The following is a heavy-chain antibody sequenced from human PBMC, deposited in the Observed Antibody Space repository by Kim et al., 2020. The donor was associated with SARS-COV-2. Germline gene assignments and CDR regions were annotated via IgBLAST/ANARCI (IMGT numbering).Heavy chain of an antibody. CDR2: ISWNSGSI. J-gene: IGHJ5*02. CDR1: GFTFDDYA. CDR3: AKDNSGWYIGWFDP. Sequence: GGSLRLSCAASGFTFDDYAMHWVRQAPGKGLEWVSGISWNSGSIGYADSVKGRFTISRDNAKNSLYLQMNSLRAEDTALYYCAKDNSGWYIGWFDPWGQGTLVTVSS. V-gene: IGHV3-9*01. D-gene: IGHD6-19*01.